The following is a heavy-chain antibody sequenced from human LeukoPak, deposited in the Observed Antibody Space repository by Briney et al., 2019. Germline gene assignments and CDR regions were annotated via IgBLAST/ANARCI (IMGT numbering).Heavy chain of an antibody. Sequence: SETLSLTCAVSGYSISSGYYWGWIRQPPGKGLEWIGSIYHSGSTYYNPSLKSRVTISVDTSKNQFSLKLSSVTAADTAVYYCARQWAPHIVVVPAAAFDIWGQGTMVTVSS. J-gene: IGHJ3*02. CDR3: ARQWAPHIVVVPAAAFDI. CDR1: GYSISSGYY. V-gene: IGHV4-38-2*01. CDR2: IYHSGST. D-gene: IGHD2-2*01.